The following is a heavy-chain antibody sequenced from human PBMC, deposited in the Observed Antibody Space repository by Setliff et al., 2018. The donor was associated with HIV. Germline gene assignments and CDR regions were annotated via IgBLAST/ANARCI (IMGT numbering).Heavy chain of an antibody. CDR3: ARGREWTHLDY. D-gene: IGHD3-3*01. V-gene: IGHV4-4*07. J-gene: IGHJ4*02. Sequence: TSETLSLTCTVSGGSISSYYWSWIRQPAGKGLEWVGRIYASGSTNYNPSPKSRVTMSVDTSKNHFSLKLSSVTAADTAVFYCARGREWTHLDYWGQGTLVTVSS. CDR2: IYASGST. CDR1: GGSISSYY.